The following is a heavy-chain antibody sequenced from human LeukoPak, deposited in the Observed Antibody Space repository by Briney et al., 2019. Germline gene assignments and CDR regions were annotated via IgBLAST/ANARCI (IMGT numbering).Heavy chain of an antibody. CDR3: ARGGYCSSASCYNFDY. CDR1: GFTFSSYW. J-gene: IGHJ4*02. V-gene: IGHV3-7*01. Sequence: GGSLRLSCAASGFTFSSYWMSWVRQAPGKGLEWVANIKQDGSEKYYVDSVKGRFTISRDNAKNSLYLQMNSLRAEDTAVYYCARGGYCSSASCYNFDYWGQGTLVTVSS. D-gene: IGHD2-2*02. CDR2: IKQDGSEK.